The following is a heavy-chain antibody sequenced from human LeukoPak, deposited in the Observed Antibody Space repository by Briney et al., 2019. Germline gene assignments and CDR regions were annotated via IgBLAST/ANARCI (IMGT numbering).Heavy chain of an antibody. D-gene: IGHD4-17*01. V-gene: IGHV4-59*01. J-gene: IGHJ4*02. CDR3: ARDSYGDYYFDY. CDR1: GGPISSYY. CDR2: IYYIGNT. Sequence: PSETLSLTCTVSGGPISSYYWSWIRQPPGQGLEWIGYIYYIGNTNYNPSLKSRVTISVDTSKNQFSLKLSSVTAADTDVYYCARDSYGDYYFDYWGQGTLVTVSS.